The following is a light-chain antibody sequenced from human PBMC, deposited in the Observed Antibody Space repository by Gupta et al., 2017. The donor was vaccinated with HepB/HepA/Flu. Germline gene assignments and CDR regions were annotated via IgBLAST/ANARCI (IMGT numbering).Light chain of an antibody. CDR3: AAWDDSLSAL. J-gene: IGLJ2*01. CDR1: SSNIGSNY. CDR2: RNN. V-gene: IGLV1-47*01. Sequence: QSVLTQPPSASGTPGQRDTISCSGSSSNIGSNYVYWYQQLPGTAPKLLIYRNNQRPSGVPDRFSGSKSGTSASLAISGLRSEDEADYYCAAWDDSLSALFGGGTKLTVL.